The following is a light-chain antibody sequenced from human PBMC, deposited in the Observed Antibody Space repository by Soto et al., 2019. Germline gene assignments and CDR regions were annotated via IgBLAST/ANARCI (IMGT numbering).Light chain of an antibody. V-gene: IGKV1-5*03. Sequence: DIQMTQSPSPLSASVGDRVTITCRASQSISSWLAWYQQKPGKAPKLLIYKASSLESGVPSRLSGSGSGTEFTLTIISLQPDYFATYYCQQYNSYPLTFGGGTKVEIK. CDR1: QSISSW. CDR3: QQYNSYPLT. CDR2: KAS. J-gene: IGKJ4*01.